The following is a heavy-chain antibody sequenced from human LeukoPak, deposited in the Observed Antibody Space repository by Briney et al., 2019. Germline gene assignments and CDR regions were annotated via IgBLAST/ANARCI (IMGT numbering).Heavy chain of an antibody. CDR2: IYYSGST. Sequence: SETLSLTCTVTGGSISIYYWSWIRQPPGKGLEWIGYIYYSGSTNYNPSLKSRVTISVDTSKNQFSLKLSSVTAADTAVYYCARERLGYCSSTSCYTCWRNYFDYWGQGTLVTVSS. CDR3: ARERLGYCSSTSCYTCWRNYFDY. D-gene: IGHD2-2*02. V-gene: IGHV4-59*01. J-gene: IGHJ4*02. CDR1: GGSISIYY.